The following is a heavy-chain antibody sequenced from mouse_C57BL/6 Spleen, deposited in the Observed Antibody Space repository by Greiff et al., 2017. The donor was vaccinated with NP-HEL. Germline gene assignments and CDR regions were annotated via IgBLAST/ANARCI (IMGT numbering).Heavy chain of an antibody. J-gene: IGHJ2*01. CDR3: ARYYCGSSVDD. V-gene: IGHV1-69*01. Sequence: QVQLQQPGAELVMPGASVKLSCKASGYTFTSYWMHWVKQRPGQGLEWIGEIDPSDSYPNYNQKFKGKSTLTVDKSSSTAYMQLSSLTSEDSAVYYCARYYCGSSVDDWGNGTTLTVSS. CDR2: IDPSDSYP. CDR1: GYTFTSYW. D-gene: IGHD1-1*01.